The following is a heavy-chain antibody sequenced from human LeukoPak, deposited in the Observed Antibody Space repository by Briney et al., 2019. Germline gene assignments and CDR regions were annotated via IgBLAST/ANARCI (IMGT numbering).Heavy chain of an antibody. CDR1: GGSFSGYY. Sequence: PSETLSLTCAVYGGSFSGYYWSWIRQPPGRGREGIGEINHRGSTNYNPSLKSRVTISVDTSKNQFSLKLSSVTAADTAVYYCARGGLTGGFDSWGQGTLVTVSS. V-gene: IGHV4-34*01. CDR2: INHRGST. J-gene: IGHJ4*02. CDR3: ARGGLTGGFDS. D-gene: IGHD1-14*01.